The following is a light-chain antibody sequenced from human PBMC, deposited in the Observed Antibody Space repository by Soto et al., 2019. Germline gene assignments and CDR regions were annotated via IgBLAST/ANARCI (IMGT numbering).Light chain of an antibody. CDR3: QQCDDSPWT. J-gene: IGKJ1*01. Sequence: EIVLTQSPGTLSLSQGERATLSCRASQSVSSTYLAWYQQKSGQAPRLLIHGASSRATGIPDRFSGSGSGTDFTLTIARLEPEDFAVYYCQQCDDSPWTFGQGTKVDIK. CDR2: GAS. CDR1: QSVSSTY. V-gene: IGKV3-20*01.